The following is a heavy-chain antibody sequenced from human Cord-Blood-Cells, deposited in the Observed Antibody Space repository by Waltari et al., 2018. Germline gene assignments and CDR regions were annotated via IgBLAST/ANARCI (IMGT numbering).Heavy chain of an antibody. CDR2: IYYSGST. V-gene: IGHV4-59*01. Sequence: QVQLQESGPGLVKPSETLSLTCTVSGGSICSYYWSWIRQPPGKGLEWIGYIYYSGSTNYNPSLKSRVTISVDTSKNQFSLKLSSVTAADTAVYYCARGSSSFAFDIWGQGTMVTVSS. CDR1: GGSICSYY. J-gene: IGHJ3*02. D-gene: IGHD6-6*01. CDR3: ARGSSSFAFDI.